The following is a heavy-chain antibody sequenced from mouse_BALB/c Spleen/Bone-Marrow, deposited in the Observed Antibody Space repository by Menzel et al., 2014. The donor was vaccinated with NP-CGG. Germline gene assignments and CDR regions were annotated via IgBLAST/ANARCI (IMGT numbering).Heavy chain of an antibody. Sequence: EVKLVESGGGLVKPGGSLKLSCAASGFAFSSYDMSWVRQTPEKRLEWVAYISSGGGSTYYPDTVKGRFTISRDNAKNTLYLQMSSLKSEDTAMYYCARQSRAWFAYWSQGTLVTVSA. J-gene: IGHJ3*01. CDR2: ISSGGGST. D-gene: IGHD1-1*01. V-gene: IGHV5-12-1*01. CDR1: GFAFSSYD. CDR3: ARQSRAWFAY.